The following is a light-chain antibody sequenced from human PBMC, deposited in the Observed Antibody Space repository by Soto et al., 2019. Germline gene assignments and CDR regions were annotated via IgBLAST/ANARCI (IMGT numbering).Light chain of an antibody. J-gene: IGKJ1*01. CDR2: DAS. CDR3: QQRSRWPPIT. Sequence: SGFTKSPNSLALAPGVTATLSCMASESLRTYLGWYQQRPGQAPRLLIYDASYRATGIPARFSGSGSGTDFTLTISRLEPEDFAVYYCQQRSRWPPITFGQGTKVDIK. V-gene: IGKV3-11*01. CDR1: ESLRTY.